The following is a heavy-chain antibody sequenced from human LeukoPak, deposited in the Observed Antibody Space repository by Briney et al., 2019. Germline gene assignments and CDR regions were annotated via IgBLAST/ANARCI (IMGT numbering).Heavy chain of an antibody. CDR3: ARSYQYYYDSGGFHGGGYYFDY. CDR2: IHPTGGRT. CDR1: GFTLAIYS. D-gene: IGHD3-22*01. J-gene: IGHJ4*02. Sequence: ASVKVSCKASGFTLAIYSLHWVRQAPGQGLEWMGIIHPTGGRTTYAQRFQGRLTMTRYTSTSTVYMELSSLRSEDTAVYYCARSYQYYYDSGGFHGGGYYFDYWGQGTLVTVSS. V-gene: IGHV1-46*01.